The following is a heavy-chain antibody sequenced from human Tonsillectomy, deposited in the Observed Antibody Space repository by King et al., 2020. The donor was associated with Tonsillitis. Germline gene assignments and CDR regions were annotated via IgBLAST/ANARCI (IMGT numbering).Heavy chain of an antibody. CDR1: GYTFTTYD. J-gene: IGHJ6*02. CDR2: MNPNSGNT. V-gene: IGHV1-8*01. Sequence: QLVQSGAEVKKPGASVKVSCKASGYTFTTYDINWVRQAAGQGLEWMGWMNPNSGNTGYAQKFQGRVTMTRNTSISTAYMELSSLRSEDTAVYYCAGERWTKDLGRGVSGYYYYGMDIWGQGTAVTVSS. CDR3: AGERWTKDLGRGVSGYYYYGMDI. D-gene: IGHD3-10*01.